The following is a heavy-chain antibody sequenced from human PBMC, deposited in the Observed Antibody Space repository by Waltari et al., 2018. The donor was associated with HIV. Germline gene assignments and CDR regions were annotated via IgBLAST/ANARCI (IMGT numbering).Heavy chain of an antibody. CDR3: ARGLDILTGYYHWFSDL. D-gene: IGHD3-9*01. CDR1: GCSIPSGSYS. V-gene: IGHV4-61*02. J-gene: IGHJ2*01. Sequence: QVQLQESGPGLVKPSQTLSLTCTVSGCSIPSGSYSWIWIRQPAGKGLEWIVRVYISGSANYNPSLRSRVTMSLDTSKNQFSLKLSAVTAADTAIYYCARGLDILTGYYHWFSDLWGRGTLVTVSS. CDR2: VYISGSA.